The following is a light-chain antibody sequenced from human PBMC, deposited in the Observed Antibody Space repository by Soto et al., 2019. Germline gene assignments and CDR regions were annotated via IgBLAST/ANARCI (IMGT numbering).Light chain of an antibody. J-gene: IGKJ5*01. Sequence: EIVLTQSPATLSLYLGERATLSCRASQSVWTYLAWYQQKRGQAPRLLMYDASNRASGVPARFSGSGSGTDFTLTISSLEPEDFAVYYCQQRSSWPPTFGQGTRLEIK. CDR1: QSVWTY. CDR2: DAS. CDR3: QQRSSWPPT. V-gene: IGKV3-11*01.